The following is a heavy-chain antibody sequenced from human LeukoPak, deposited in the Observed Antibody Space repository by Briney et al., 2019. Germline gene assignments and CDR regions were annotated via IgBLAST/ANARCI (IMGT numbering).Heavy chain of an antibody. D-gene: IGHD2-2*01. V-gene: IGHV1-18*04. J-gene: IGHJ4*02. CDR3: ARVPRLLWLAGKTDY. Sequence: GASVKVSCKASGYTFTDYYINWVRQAPGQGLEWMGWISAYNGNTNYAQKLQGRVTMTTDTSTSTAYMELRSLRSDDTAVYYCARVPRLLWLAGKTDYWGQGTLVTVSS. CDR2: ISAYNGNT. CDR1: GYTFTDYY.